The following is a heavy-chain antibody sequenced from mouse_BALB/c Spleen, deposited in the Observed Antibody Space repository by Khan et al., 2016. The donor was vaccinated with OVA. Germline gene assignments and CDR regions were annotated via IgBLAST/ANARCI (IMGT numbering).Heavy chain of an antibody. CDR3: ARSYDYDEGLAY. D-gene: IGHD2-4*01. CDR2: LLSCGST. Sequence: QVQLMESGPGLVQPSQSLSITCTVPGFSLTTYGVHWVRQSPGKGLVWSGVLLSCGSTDYNAAFISSLSISKDSSKSQVFFKMNGLKVNDTAIYYCARSYDYDEGLAYRGQGTLVTVSA. J-gene: IGHJ3*01. V-gene: IGHV2-2*02. CDR1: GFSLTTYG.